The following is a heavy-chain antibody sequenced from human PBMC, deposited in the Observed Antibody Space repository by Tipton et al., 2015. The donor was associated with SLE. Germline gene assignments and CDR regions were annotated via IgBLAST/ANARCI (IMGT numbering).Heavy chain of an antibody. CDR2: ISGSGGST. J-gene: IGHJ3*02. Sequence: SLRLSCAASGFTFSSYAMHWVRQASGKGLEWVSAISGSGGSTYYADSVKGRFTISRDNSKNTLYLQMNSLRADDTAVYYCAKDGYGSGYRPDAFDIWGQGTMVTVSS. D-gene: IGHD3-10*01. V-gene: IGHV3-23*01. CDR1: GFTFSSYA. CDR3: AKDGYGSGYRPDAFDI.